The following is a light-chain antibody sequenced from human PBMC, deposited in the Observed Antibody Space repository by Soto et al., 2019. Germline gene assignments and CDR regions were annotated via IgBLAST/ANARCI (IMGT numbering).Light chain of an antibody. CDR3: QQYDNWPLN. CDR1: QSVSSG. V-gene: IGKV3-15*01. CDR2: GAS. J-gene: IGKJ4*01. Sequence: EIVMTQSPATLSVSPGERATLSCRASQSVSSGLSWYQQKPGQAPRLLIYGASTRATGIPARFSGSGSGTEFTLTISSLQSEDYAVYYCQQYDNWPLNFGGGTKVDIK.